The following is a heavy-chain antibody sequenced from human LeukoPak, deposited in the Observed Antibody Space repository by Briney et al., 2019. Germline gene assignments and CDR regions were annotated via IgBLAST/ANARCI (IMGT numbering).Heavy chain of an antibody. CDR2: ISATRRHI. V-gene: IGHV3-21*01. CDR1: GFTFSSYT. Sequence: PGGSLRLSCAASGFTFSSYTMNWVRQAPGKRLEWVSAISATRRHIYYADSVKRRFTISRDNAKHSLYLQMNSLRVEDTAVYFCARVRGVGGNPHALNMWGQGTMLSVS. J-gene: IGHJ3*02. CDR3: ARVRGVGGNPHALNM. D-gene: IGHD4-23*01.